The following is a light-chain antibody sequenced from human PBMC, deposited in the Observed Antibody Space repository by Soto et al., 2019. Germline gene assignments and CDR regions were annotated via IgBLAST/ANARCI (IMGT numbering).Light chain of an antibody. Sequence: DIQMTQSPSSLSASVGDRVTFTCWASQDISHYLAWYQERPGKVPKLMIYYAANLQSGVPSRFSGSGSGTDFTLTISSLQPEDVGNYYCQQYTKDTPGTFGQGTKVDIK. V-gene: IGKV1-27*01. CDR1: QDISHY. CDR3: QQYTKDTPGT. CDR2: YAA. J-gene: IGKJ1*01.